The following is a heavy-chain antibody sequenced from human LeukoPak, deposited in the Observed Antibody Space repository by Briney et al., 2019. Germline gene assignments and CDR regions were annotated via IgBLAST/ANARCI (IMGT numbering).Heavy chain of an antibody. D-gene: IGHD3-22*01. CDR3: ARDRAPDSSGYYYGMDV. CDR1: GYTFTSYY. J-gene: IGHJ6*02. CDR2: INPSGGST. V-gene: IGHV1-46*01. Sequence: ASVKVSCKASGYTFTSYYMHWVRQAPGQGLEWMGIINPSGGSTSYAQKFQGRVTMTRDTSTSTVYMELSSLRSEDTAVYYCARDRAPDSSGYYYGMDVWGQGTTVTVSS.